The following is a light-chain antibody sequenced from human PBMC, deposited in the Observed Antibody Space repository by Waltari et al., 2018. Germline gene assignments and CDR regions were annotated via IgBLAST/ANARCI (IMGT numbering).Light chain of an antibody. CDR1: SLENQY. CDR2: KDN. Sequence: SYELTQPSSMSVSPGQTARTTFSGNSLENQYGYWYQQKPGQAPIWVIFKDNERPSGIPERFSGSSSGTTVTLTISGVQAEDEADYYCQSADSSGPSVVFGGGTKLT. CDR3: QSADSSGPSVV. J-gene: IGLJ2*01. V-gene: IGLV3-25*03.